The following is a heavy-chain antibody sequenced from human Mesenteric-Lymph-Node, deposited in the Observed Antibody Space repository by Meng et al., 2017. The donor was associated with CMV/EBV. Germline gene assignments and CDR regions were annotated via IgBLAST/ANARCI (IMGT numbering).Heavy chain of an antibody. Sequence: LPCPFSVFSLRSSVMGVGWIRQPPGKALDWLALIYWDDDKRYSPSLKSRLTITGDTSKNQVVLTVTNLDPVDTGTYYCARYNWNYFDYWGQGTLVTVSS. CDR3: ARYNWNYFDY. CDR2: IYWDDDK. CDR1: VFSLRSSVMG. D-gene: IGHD1-20*01. J-gene: IGHJ4*02. V-gene: IGHV2-5*02.